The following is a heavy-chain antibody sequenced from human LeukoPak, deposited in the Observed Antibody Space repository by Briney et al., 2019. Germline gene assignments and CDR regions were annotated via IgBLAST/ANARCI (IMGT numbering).Heavy chain of an antibody. D-gene: IGHD2-15*01. V-gene: IGHV1-18*01. CDR2: ISTCNGNT. CDR1: GYTFTSYG. CDR3: VRRYCGGGSCYPDP. Sequence: GASVKVSCKASGYTFTSYGISWVRQAPGQGLEWMGWISTCNGNTNYVQKLQGRVTMTTDTSTSTAYMELRSLRSDDTAVYYCVRRYCGGGSCYPDPWGQGTLVTVSS. J-gene: IGHJ5*02.